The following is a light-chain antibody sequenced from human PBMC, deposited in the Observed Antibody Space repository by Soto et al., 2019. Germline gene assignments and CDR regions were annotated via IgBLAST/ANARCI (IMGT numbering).Light chain of an antibody. CDR2: GAS. V-gene: IGKV3-20*01. J-gene: IGKJ1*01. CDR1: QSVRSK. Sequence: VVLTQSSATRPVSPGERATLSCRASQSVRSKLVWYPKKAGQAPRLLIYGASSRATGIPAKFSGRGSGTECTRAISRLEPGDVAVGFSQQDGGSTRMFCQGTKVDIK. CDR3: QQDGGSTRM.